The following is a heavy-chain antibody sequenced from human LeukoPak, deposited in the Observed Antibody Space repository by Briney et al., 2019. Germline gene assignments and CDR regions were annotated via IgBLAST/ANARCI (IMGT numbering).Heavy chain of an antibody. D-gene: IGHD3-10*01. J-gene: IGHJ4*02. V-gene: IGHV3-48*04. Sequence: GGSLRLSCAASGFTFSSYSMNWVRQAPGKGLEWVSYISSSSSTIYYADSVKGRFTISRDNAKNSLYLQMNSLRAEDTAVYYCARNSVGELGYCGSGPIDYWGQGTLVTVSS. CDR2: ISSSSSTI. CDR1: GFTFSSYS. CDR3: ARNSVGELGYCGSGPIDY.